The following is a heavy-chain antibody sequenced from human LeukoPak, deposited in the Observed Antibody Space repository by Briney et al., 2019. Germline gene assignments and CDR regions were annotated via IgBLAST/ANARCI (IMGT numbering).Heavy chain of an antibody. CDR1: GGTFSTFA. CDR2: IIPILGTT. D-gene: IGHD3-22*01. V-gene: IGHV1-69*06. Sequence: SVKVSCKASGGTFSTFAISWVRQAPGQGLEWMGGIIPILGTTNYAQRFQGRVTITADKSTTTAYMELSSLRSEDTAVYYCARDRYYYDSSGYYYFDYWGQGTLVTVSS. J-gene: IGHJ4*02. CDR3: ARDRYYYDSSGYYYFDY.